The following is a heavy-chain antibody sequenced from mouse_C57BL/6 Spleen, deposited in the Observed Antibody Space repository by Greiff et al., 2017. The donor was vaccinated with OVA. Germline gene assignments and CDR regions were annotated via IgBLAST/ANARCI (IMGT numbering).Heavy chain of an antibody. Sequence: EVQLQQSGPGLVKPSQSLSLTCSVTGYSITSGYYWNWIRQFPGNKLEWMGYISYDGSNNYNPSLKNRISITRDTSKNQFFLKLNSVTTEDTATYYCARMDYYSNYWYFDVWGTGTTVTVSS. CDR1: GYSITSGYY. CDR3: ARMDYYSNYWYFDV. CDR2: ISYDGSN. D-gene: IGHD2-5*01. J-gene: IGHJ1*03. V-gene: IGHV3-6*01.